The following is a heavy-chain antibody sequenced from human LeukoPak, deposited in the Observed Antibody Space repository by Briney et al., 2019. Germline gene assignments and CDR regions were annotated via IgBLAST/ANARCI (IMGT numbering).Heavy chain of an antibody. Sequence: PSDTLSLTCTASGGSISSYYWSWIRQPPGKGLEWLGYIYYSGSTNYNPSLKSRVTISVDTSKNQCSLKLSSVTAADTAVYYCARGVYSGLFDYWGQGTLVTVSS. CDR3: ARGVYSGLFDY. CDR1: GGSISSYY. V-gene: IGHV4-59*08. CDR2: IYYSGST. D-gene: IGHD5-12*01. J-gene: IGHJ4*02.